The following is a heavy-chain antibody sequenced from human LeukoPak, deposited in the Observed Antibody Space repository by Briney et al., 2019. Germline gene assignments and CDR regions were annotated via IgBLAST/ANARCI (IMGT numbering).Heavy chain of an antibody. J-gene: IGHJ4*02. V-gene: IGHV5-51*01. Sequence: GESLKISCKGSGYSFNSYWIGWVRQMPGKGLEWMGIIYPGDSDTRYSPSFQGQVTISADKSISTAYLQWSSLKASDTAIYYCARQESNGWRGPGYFDYWGQGTLVTVSS. CDR3: ARQESNGWRGPGYFDY. CDR1: GYSFNSYW. CDR2: IYPGDSDT. D-gene: IGHD6-19*01.